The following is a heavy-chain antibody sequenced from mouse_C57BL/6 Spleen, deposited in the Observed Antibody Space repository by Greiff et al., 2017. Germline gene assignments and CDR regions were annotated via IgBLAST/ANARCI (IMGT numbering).Heavy chain of an antibody. J-gene: IGHJ2*01. Sequence: QVQLQQSGAELVRPGSSVKLSCKASGYTFTSYWMHWVKQRPIQGLEWIGNIDPSDSETHYNQKFKDKATLTVDKSSSTAYMQLSSLTSEDSAVYYCARSGGYYYGSYFDYWGQGTTLTVSS. D-gene: IGHD1-1*01. V-gene: IGHV1-52*01. CDR3: ARSGGYYYGSYFDY. CDR2: IDPSDSET. CDR1: GYTFTSYW.